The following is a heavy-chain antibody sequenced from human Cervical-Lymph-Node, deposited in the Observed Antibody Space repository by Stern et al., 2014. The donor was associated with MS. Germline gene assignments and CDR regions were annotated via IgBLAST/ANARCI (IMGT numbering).Heavy chain of an antibody. D-gene: IGHD6-19*01. CDR2: LNGAGNYI. V-gene: IGHV3-21*01. J-gene: IGHJ4*02. CDR1: GFSFSSYA. CDR3: ARDQEAIAVADGTFLSY. Sequence: EVQLVESGGGLVKPGGSLRLSCAASGFSFSSYAMNWVRQGPGKRLEWVAALNGAGNYIYYADSVKGRFTISRDNAQKSLFLQMNGLRVEDTAIYFCARDQEAIAVADGTFLSYWGQGTLVTVSS.